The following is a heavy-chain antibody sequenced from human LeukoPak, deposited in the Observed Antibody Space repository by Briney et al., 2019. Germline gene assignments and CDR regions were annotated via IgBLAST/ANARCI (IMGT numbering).Heavy chain of an antibody. D-gene: IGHD3-9*01. J-gene: IGHJ5*02. CDR2: IRYDGSNK. CDR1: GFTFSTHG. V-gene: IGHV3-30*02. Sequence: GGTLRLSCAASGFTFSTHGMNWVRQAPGKGLEWVAFIRYDGSNKYYADSVKGRFAISRDNSKNTLYLQMNSLRAEDTAVYYCASGRRYFDPGDWFDPWGQGTLVTVSS. CDR3: ASGRRYFDPGDWFDP.